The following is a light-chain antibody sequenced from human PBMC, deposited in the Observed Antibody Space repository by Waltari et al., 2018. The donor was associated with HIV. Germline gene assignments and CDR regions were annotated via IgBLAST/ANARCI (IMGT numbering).Light chain of an antibody. V-gene: IGLV2-8*01. J-gene: IGLJ3*02. CDR3: SSYGDSLRVL. CDR2: EVT. Sequence: QSVLTQPPSASGSLGQSVTISCTGSSSDIGAYDSVSWFQQHPRSAPKLLLYEVTRRPSTVSDRFSGSRSGSTAFLNVAGLQPDDEATYFCSSYGDSLRVLFGGGTNVTVL. CDR1: SSDIGAYDS.